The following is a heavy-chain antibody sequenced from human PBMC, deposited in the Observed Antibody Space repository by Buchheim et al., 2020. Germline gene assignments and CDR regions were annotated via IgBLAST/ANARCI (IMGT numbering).Heavy chain of an antibody. CDR3: AKPYYYDSSGYYLFDY. Sequence: QVQLVESGGGVVQPGGSLRLSCAASGFTFSSYGMHWVRQAPGKGLEWVAVISYDGSNKYYADSVKGRFTISRDNSKNTLYLQMNSLRAEDTAVYYCAKPYYYDSSGYYLFDYWGQGTL. D-gene: IGHD3-22*01. CDR1: GFTFSSYG. J-gene: IGHJ4*02. CDR2: ISYDGSNK. V-gene: IGHV3-30*18.